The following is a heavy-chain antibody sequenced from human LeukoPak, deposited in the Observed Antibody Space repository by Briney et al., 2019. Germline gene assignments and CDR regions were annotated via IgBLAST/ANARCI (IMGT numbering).Heavy chain of an antibody. D-gene: IGHD3-3*01. CDR2: IYYSGST. CDR1: GGSISSSSYY. Sequence: SETLSLTCTVSGGSISSSSYYWGWIRQPPGKGLEWIGSIYYSGSTYYNPSLKSRVTISVDTSKNQFSLKLSSVTAADTAVYYCARGGGYYDFWSGYCYFDYWGQGTLVTVSS. J-gene: IGHJ4*02. V-gene: IGHV4-39*07. CDR3: ARGGGYYDFWSGYCYFDY.